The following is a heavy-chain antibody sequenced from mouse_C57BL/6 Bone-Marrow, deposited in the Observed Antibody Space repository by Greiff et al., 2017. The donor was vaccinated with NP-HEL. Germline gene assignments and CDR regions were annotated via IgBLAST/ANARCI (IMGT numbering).Heavy chain of an antibody. D-gene: IGHD3-3*01. CDR3: ARGWGFFDY. J-gene: IGHJ2*01. CDR1: GFTFSDYG. V-gene: IGHV5-17*01. Sequence: EVHLVESGGGLVKPGGSLKLSCAASGFTFSDYGMHWVRQAPEKGLEWVAYISSGSSTIYYADTVKGRFTISRDNAKNTLFLQMTSLRSEDTAMYYCARGWGFFDYWGQGTTLTVSS. CDR2: ISSGSSTI.